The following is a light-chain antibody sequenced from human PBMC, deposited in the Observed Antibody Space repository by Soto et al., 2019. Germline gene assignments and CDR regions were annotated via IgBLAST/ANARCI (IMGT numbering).Light chain of an antibody. Sequence: DIVMTQSPDSLAVSRGERATISCKSSQTLLYSADNKNYLAWYRQKPGQPPKLLIFWASTREFGVPDRFSGSGSGTDFTLTISSLQAEDVAVYYCQQYYSTPFTFGPGTKVDIK. CDR2: WAS. J-gene: IGKJ3*01. CDR1: QTLLYSADNKNY. V-gene: IGKV4-1*01. CDR3: QQYYSTPFT.